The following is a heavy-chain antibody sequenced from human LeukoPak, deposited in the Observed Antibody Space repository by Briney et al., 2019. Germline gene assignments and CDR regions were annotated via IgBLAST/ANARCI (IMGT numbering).Heavy chain of an antibody. CDR2: IIGSAANT. CDR1: GLTVSSYA. D-gene: IGHD3-10*01. CDR3: AKYTSGTSYRGLDQ. V-gene: IGHV3-23*01. Sequence: GEFLRLSCGASGLTVSSYAMSWVRQAPGKGLEWVSTIIGSAANTYYADSVKGRFTISRDDSKNTVYLQMNSLRAEDTAVYSCAKYTSGTSYRGLDQWGHGTLVTVSS. J-gene: IGHJ4*01.